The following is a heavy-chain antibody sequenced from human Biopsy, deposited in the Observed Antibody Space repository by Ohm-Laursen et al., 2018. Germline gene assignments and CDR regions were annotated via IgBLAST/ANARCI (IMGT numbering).Heavy chain of an antibody. Sequence: GSLRLSCAASGFTFSSYAMSWVRQPPGKGLEWVSSLTGSGGSTYYADSVKGRFTISRDNSKNTLSLQMNSLRAEDTAVYYCAKYDYSSSPRRYFDPWGQGTLVTASS. CDR1: GFTFSSYA. V-gene: IGHV3-23*01. CDR3: AKYDYSSSPRRYFDP. D-gene: IGHD6-6*01. CDR2: LTGSGGST. J-gene: IGHJ5*02.